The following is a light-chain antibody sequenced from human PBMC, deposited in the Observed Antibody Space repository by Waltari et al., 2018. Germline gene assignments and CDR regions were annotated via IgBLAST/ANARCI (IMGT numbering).Light chain of an antibody. CDR3: QSYDSSLSGPVV. CDR1: RSNIGAVYD. CDR2: RDH. J-gene: IGLJ2*01. V-gene: IGLV1-40*01. Sequence: QSVLTQPPSVSGAPGQTVTISCTGSRSNIGAVYDVHWYQQVPGTPPKLLIFRDHNGPSGVPDRCSGSTSGTSASLAITVLRAEDEAYYYCQSYDSSLSGPVVFGGGTRLIVL.